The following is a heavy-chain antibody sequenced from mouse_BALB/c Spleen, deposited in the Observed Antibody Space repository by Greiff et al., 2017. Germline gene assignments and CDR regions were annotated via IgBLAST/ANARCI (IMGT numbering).Heavy chain of an antibody. CDR1: GFTFSSYT. CDR2: ISSGGGNT. V-gene: IGHV5-9*03. J-gene: IGHJ2*01. Sequence: EVQLQESGGGLVKPGGSLKLSCAASGFTFSSYTMSWVRQTPEKRLEWVATISSGGGNTYYPDSVKGRFTISRDNAKNNLYLQMSSLRSEDTALYYCARYVRDFDYWGQGTTLTVSS. CDR3: ARYVRDFDY.